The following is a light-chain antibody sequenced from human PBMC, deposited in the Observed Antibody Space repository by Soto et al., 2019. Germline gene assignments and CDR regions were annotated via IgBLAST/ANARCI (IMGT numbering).Light chain of an antibody. CDR3: QHRDNWSYI. CDR2: DAS. Sequence: EIVLTQSPATLSLSPGERATLSCRASQSVSSYLAWYQQKPGQAPRLLIYDASNTATGIPARFSGSGSGTDYTLSISSLEAEDFAVYYCQHRDNWSYIFGQGTKLEMK. J-gene: IGKJ2*01. CDR1: QSVSSY. V-gene: IGKV3-11*01.